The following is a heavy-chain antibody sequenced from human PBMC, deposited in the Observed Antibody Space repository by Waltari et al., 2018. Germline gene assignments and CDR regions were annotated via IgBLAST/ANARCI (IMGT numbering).Heavy chain of an antibody. V-gene: IGHV3-33*01. J-gene: IGHJ6*02. CDR3: ARGRVYYYYGMDV. Sequence: QVQLVESGGGVVQPGRSLRLSCAASGFTFSSYGMPWVRQAPGKGLEWVAVIWYDGSNKYYADSVKGRFTISRDNSKNTLYLQMNSLRAEDTAVYYCARGRVYYYYGMDVWGQGTTVTVSS. CDR1: GFTFSSYG. CDR2: IWYDGSNK.